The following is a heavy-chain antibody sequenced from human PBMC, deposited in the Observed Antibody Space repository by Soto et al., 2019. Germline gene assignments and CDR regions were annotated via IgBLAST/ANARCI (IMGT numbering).Heavy chain of an antibody. J-gene: IGHJ6*02. CDR3: ARQSRTIYYYYYGMDV. Sequence: SETLSLTCTVSGGSISSSSYYWGWIRQPPGKGLEWIGSIYYSGSTYYNPSLKSRVTISVDTSKNQFSLKLSSVTAADTAVYYCARQSRTIYYYYYGMDVWGQGTTVTVSS. CDR2: IYYSGST. CDR1: GGSISSSSYY. V-gene: IGHV4-39*01.